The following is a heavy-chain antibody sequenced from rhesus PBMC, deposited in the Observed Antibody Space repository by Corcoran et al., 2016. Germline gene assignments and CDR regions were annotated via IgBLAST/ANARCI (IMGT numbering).Heavy chain of an antibody. Sequence: QLQLQESGPGLVKPSETLSVTCAVSGGSISSSYWSWIRQAPGKGLEWIGYIYGSDSSPHSNPSLKSRVTLSVDTSKNQLSLKLSSVTAADTAVYYCASSYSSWSRFDYWGQGVLVTVSS. CDR3: ASSYSSWSRFDY. D-gene: IGHD6-13*01. V-gene: IGHV4-169*01. CDR2: IYGSDSSP. CDR1: GGSISSSY. J-gene: IGHJ4*01.